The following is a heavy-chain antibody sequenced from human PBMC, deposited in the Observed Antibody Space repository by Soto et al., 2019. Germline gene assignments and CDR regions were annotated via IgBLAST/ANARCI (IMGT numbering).Heavy chain of an antibody. J-gene: IGHJ4*02. Sequence: EVQLVESGGGLVKPGESLRLSCEASGFTFSRVRMNWVRQVPGKGLEWVASISSGSSDSWYADSVKGRFIISRDNAQNSLFLQMNTLRPADTAMYYCARVAYWGPGTQVTVSS. CDR2: ISSGSSDS. V-gene: IGHV3-21*02. CDR1: GFTFSRVR. CDR3: ARVAY.